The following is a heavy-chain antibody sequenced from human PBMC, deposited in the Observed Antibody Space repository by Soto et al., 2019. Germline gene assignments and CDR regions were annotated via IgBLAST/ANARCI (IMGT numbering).Heavy chain of an antibody. CDR2: INHSGST. V-gene: IGHV4-34*01. D-gene: IGHD2-21*01. Sequence: SETLSLTCAVYGGSFSGYYWSWIRQPPGKGLEWIGEINHSGSTNYNPSLKSRVTISVDTSKNQFSLKLSSVTAADTAVYYCARVSYCGGDCYYSVLKSLGNWFDPWGQGTLVTVSS. CDR3: ARVSYCGGDCYYSVLKSLGNWFDP. J-gene: IGHJ5*02. CDR1: GGSFSGYY.